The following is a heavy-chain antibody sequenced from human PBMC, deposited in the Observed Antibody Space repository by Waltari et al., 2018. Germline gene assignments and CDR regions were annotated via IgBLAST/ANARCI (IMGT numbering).Heavy chain of an antibody. D-gene: IGHD3-10*01. Sequence: QVQLQESGPGLVKHSETLSLTCTGPGGPISSYYWSWIRQPPGKGLEWIGYIYYGGSTNYNPSLMGRVTISVDTSMNQFSLKLSSVTAADTAVYYCAKLRNYGTTWAGAFDCWGQGTLVTVSS. J-gene: IGHJ4*02. V-gene: IGHV4-59*01. CDR3: AKLRNYGTTWAGAFDC. CDR1: GGPISSYY. CDR2: IYYGGST.